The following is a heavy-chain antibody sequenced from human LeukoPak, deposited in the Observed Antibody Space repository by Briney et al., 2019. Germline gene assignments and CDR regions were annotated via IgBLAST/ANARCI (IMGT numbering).Heavy chain of an antibody. Sequence: ASVKVSCKASGGTFSSYAISWVRQAPGQGLEWMGGIIPIFGTADYAQKFQGRVTITADKSTSTAYMELSSLRSEDTAVYYCARGDTRGYSYGSPTAYDYWGQGTLVTVSS. D-gene: IGHD5-18*01. J-gene: IGHJ4*02. V-gene: IGHV1-69*06. CDR3: ARGDTRGYSYGSPTAYDY. CDR2: IIPIFGTA. CDR1: GGTFSSYA.